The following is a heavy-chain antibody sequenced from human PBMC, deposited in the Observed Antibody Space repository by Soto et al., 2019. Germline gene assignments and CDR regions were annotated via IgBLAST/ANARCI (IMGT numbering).Heavy chain of an antibody. CDR1: GGSVSSGSYY. J-gene: IGHJ6*02. Sequence: SETLSLTCTVSGGSVSSGSYYWSWIRQPPGKGLEWIGYIYYSGSTNYNPSLKSRVTISVDTSKNQCSLKLSSVTAADTAVYYCARESLYPIYGDYQDIIDPYYYCYGMDVWGQGTTVTVSS. CDR3: ARESLYPIYGDYQDIIDPYYYCYGMDV. CDR2: IYYSGST. D-gene: IGHD4-17*01. V-gene: IGHV4-61*01.